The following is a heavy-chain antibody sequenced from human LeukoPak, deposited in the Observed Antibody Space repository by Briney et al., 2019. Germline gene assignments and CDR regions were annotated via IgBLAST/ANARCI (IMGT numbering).Heavy chain of an antibody. CDR2: ISGSGGSP. CDR3: AKGGKTIMCPTSCYDY. D-gene: IGHD2-2*01. V-gene: IGHV3-23*01. CDR1: GFTFSSNG. J-gene: IGHJ4*02. Sequence: GGSLRLSCAASGFTFSSNGMSWGRQAPGRGLEWVSVISGSGGSPDYTDSVKGRFTISRDNSKNTLYLQMNSLRAEDTAVYYCAKGGKTIMCPTSCYDYWGQGTLVTVSS.